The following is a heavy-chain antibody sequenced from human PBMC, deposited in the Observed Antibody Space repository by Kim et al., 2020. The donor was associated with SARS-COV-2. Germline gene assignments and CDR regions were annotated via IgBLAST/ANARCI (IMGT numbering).Heavy chain of an antibody. V-gene: IGHV3-15*01. CDR3: SAGDKTMSDYRFFDL. J-gene: IGHJ2*01. CDR2: IKNKIDGGTA. Sequence: GGSLRLSCSVSGFTFKNAWMGWARQAPGKGLEWVGLIKNKIDGGTADYAAPVKGRFSISRDDLKETLYLHMDSLKSEDTAVYFCSAGDKTMSDYRFFDLWGRGTVVTVS. CDR1: GFTFKNAW.